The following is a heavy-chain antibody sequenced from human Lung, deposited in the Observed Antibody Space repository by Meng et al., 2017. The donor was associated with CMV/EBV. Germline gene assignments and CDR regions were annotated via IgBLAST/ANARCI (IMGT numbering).Heavy chain of an antibody. J-gene: IGHJ6*02. CDR1: GFTFSGYW. Sequence: ESXKISXAASGFTFSGYWMHWVRQAPGKGLVWVSRIHSDGSNINYADSVKGRFTISRDNVKNTLYLQMSSLRAEDTAIYYCVRSLGDQFYYYGMDVWGRGTXVTVSS. D-gene: IGHD3-16*01. V-gene: IGHV3-74*01. CDR2: IHSDGSNI. CDR3: VRSLGDQFYYYGMDV.